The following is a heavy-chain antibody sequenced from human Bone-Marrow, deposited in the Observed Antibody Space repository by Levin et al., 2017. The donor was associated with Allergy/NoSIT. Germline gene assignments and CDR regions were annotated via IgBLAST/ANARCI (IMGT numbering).Heavy chain of an antibody. V-gene: IGHV3-23*01. CDR1: GFTFSSYA. J-gene: IGHJ3*02. D-gene: IGHD5-18*01. CDR2: ISGSGGST. Sequence: LSLTCAASGFTFSSYAMSWVRQAPGKGLEWVSAISGSGGSTYYADSVKGRFTISRDNSKNTLYLQMNSLRAEDTAVYYCAKYPGQLWFYDAFDSWGQGTMVTVSS. CDR3: AKYPGQLWFYDAFDS.